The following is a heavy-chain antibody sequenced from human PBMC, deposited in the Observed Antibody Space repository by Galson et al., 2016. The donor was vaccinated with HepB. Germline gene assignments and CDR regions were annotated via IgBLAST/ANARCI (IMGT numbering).Heavy chain of an antibody. CDR1: GVSISNYH. D-gene: IGHD6-19*01. CDR2: FYKSRSI. J-gene: IGHJ6*03. V-gene: IGHV4-4*08. Sequence: SETLSLTCSVSGVSISNYHWSWIRQPPGKGLEWIGCFYKSRSINYNPSLRSRVTISVDTSKNHLSLSLSSVTAADTAVYYCATGIVVAGRMYYYYMDVWGKGTSVTVSS. CDR3: ATGIVVAGRMYYYYMDV.